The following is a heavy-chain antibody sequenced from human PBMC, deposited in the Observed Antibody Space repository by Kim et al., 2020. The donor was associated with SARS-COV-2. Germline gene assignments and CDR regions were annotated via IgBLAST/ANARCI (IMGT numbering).Heavy chain of an antibody. CDR3: ARGVVTPYYYYGMDV. D-gene: IGHD2-21*02. J-gene: IGHJ6*02. V-gene: IGHV4-59*09. Sequence: PPLKRRVTISVDTSKNQFSLKLSSVTAADTAVYYCARGVVTPYYYYGMDVWGQGTTVTVSS.